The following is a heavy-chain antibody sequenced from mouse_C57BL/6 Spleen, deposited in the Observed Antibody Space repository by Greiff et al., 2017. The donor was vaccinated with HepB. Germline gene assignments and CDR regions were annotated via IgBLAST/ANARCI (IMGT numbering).Heavy chain of an antibody. J-gene: IGHJ3*01. CDR3: ARPLYDYDGAWFAY. CDR2: IYPGSGNT. CDR1: GYSFTSYY. D-gene: IGHD2-4*01. V-gene: IGHV1-66*01. Sequence: QVQLQQSGPELVKPGASVKISCKASGYSFTSYYIHWVKQRPGQGLEWIGWIYPGSGNTKYNEKFKGKATLTADTSSSTAYMQLSSLTSEDSAVYYCARPLYDYDGAWFAYWGQGTLVTVSA.